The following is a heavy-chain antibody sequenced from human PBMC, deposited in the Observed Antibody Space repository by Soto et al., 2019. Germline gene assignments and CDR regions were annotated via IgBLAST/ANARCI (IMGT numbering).Heavy chain of an antibody. CDR2: IYHSGST. CDR3: ARVVVAATRSFSYYYYMDV. CDR1: SGSISSSNW. Sequence: QVQLQESGPGLVKPSGTLSLTCAVSSGSISSSNWWSWVRQPPGKGLEWIGEIYHSGSTNYNPSLTSRGTISVDKSKNQFSLKLSSVTAADTAVYYCARVVVAATRSFSYYYYMDVWGKGTTVTVSS. D-gene: IGHD2-15*01. V-gene: IGHV4-4*02. J-gene: IGHJ6*03.